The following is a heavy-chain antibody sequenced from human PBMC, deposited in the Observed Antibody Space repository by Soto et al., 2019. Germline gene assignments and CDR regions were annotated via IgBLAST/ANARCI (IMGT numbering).Heavy chain of an antibody. CDR1: GYTFTSYA. Sequence: GASVKVSCKASGYTFTSYAMHWVRQAPGQRLEWMGWINADTKYSQKFQGRVTITRDTSASTAYMELSSLRSEDTAVYYCARGITLPTPLDYWGQGTLVTVSS. CDR3: ARGITLPTPLDY. J-gene: IGHJ4*02. D-gene: IGHD1-20*01. CDR2: INADT. V-gene: IGHV1-3*01.